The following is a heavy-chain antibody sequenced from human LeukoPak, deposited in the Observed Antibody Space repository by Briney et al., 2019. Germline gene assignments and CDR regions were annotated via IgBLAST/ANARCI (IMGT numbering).Heavy chain of an antibody. D-gene: IGHD1-7*01. J-gene: IGHJ4*02. CDR3: ARDEGPPRYNWNYGGPDF. V-gene: IGHV1-46*01. CDR1: GYTFTHYY. Sequence: ASVQVSCKTSGYTFTHYYLHWVRQAPGQGLEWMGIINPSGGSTSYAQKFQGRVTLTRDTCTSTVYMELSSLSSEDTAVYYCARDEGPPRYNWNYGGPDFWGQGTLVTVLS. CDR2: INPSGGST.